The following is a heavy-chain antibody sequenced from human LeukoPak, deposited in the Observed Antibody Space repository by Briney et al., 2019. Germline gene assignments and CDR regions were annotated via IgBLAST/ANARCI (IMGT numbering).Heavy chain of an antibody. CDR3: AKVGRITMVRGVLDY. D-gene: IGHD3-10*01. Sequence: GGSLRLSCAASGFTFSSYSMNWVRQAPGKGLEWVSSISSSSSYIYYADSVKGRFTISRDNAKNSLYLQMNSLRAEDTAVYYCAKVGRITMVRGVLDYWGQGTLVTVSS. CDR1: GFTFSSYS. V-gene: IGHV3-21*04. J-gene: IGHJ4*02. CDR2: ISSSSSYI.